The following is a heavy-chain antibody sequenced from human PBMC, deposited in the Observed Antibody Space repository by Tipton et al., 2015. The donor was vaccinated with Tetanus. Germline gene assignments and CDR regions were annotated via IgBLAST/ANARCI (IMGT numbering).Heavy chain of an antibody. V-gene: IGHV4-61*05. Sequence: TLSLTCTVSGGSISSSSYYWGWIRQPPGKGLEWVGHIYYSGSANYNPSLKSRLTISIDTSNDQLSLRLTSVTAADTAIYYCARFSYDSGGFYSYFDYWGRGTLVTVSS. CDR1: GGSISSSSYY. J-gene: IGHJ4*02. CDR2: IYYSGSA. D-gene: IGHD3-22*01. CDR3: ARFSYDSGGFYSYFDY.